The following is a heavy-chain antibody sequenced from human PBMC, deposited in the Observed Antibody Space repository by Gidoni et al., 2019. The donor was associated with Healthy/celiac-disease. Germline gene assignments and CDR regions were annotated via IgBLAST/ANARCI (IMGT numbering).Heavy chain of an antibody. D-gene: IGHD3-10*01. CDR2: INPNSGGT. CDR1: GYTFPGYY. Sequence: QAQPVQSGAEVKKLGAAVKVFCKASGYTFPGYYMHWVRQAPGQGLEWMGRINPNSGGTNYAQKFQGRVTMTRDTSISTAYMELSRLRSDDTVVYYCAREDYGSGSYDYWGQGTLVTVSS. CDR3: AREDYGSGSYDY. V-gene: IGHV1-2*05. J-gene: IGHJ4*02.